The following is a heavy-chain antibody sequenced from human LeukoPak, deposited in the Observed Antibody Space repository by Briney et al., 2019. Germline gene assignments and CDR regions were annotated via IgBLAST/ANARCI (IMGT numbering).Heavy chain of an antibody. CDR1: GGSINSYY. CDR3: ARGAYGSGIRAYYYYYMDV. J-gene: IGHJ6*03. D-gene: IGHD3-10*01. Sequence: SETLSLTCTVSGGSINSYYWSWIRQPPGKGLEWIGYIYYSGSTNYNTSLKSRVTISVDTSKNQFSLNLSSVTAADTAVYYCARGAYGSGIRAYYYYYMDVWGKGTTVTVSS. CDR2: IYYSGST. V-gene: IGHV4-59*01.